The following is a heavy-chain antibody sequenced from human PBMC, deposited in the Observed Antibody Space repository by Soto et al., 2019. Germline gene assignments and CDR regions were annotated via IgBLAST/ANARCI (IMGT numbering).Heavy chain of an antibody. J-gene: IGHJ5*02. CDR2: IYYSGNT. V-gene: IGHV4-39*01. D-gene: IGHD3-10*01. CDR1: GGSISSSSYY. Sequence: SETLSLTCTVSGGSISSSSYYWGWIRQPPGKGLEWIGSIYYSGNTYYNPSLKSRVTISVDTAKNQFSLKLSSVTAADTAVYYCARHGSGSYYGTRWFDPWGQGTLVTVSS. CDR3: ARHGSGSYYGTRWFDP.